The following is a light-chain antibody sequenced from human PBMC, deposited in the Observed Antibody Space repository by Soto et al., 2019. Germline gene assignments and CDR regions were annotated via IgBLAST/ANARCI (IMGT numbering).Light chain of an antibody. Sequence: EIELTQSPATLSLSPGERATLSCGASQSVSSSYLAWYQQKPGLAPRLLIYDASSRATGIPDRFSGSGSGTDFTLTISRLEPEDFAMYYCQQYGSSPLTFGGETKV. CDR2: DAS. CDR1: QSVSSSY. V-gene: IGKV3D-20*01. J-gene: IGKJ4*01. CDR3: QQYGSSPLT.